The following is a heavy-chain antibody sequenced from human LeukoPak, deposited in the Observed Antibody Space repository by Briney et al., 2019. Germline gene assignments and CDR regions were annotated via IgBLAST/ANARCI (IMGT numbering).Heavy chain of an antibody. CDR2: INPNSGGT. D-gene: IGHD2-2*02. Sequence: ASVKVSCKASGYTFTGYYMHWVRQAPGQGLEWMGWINPNSGGTNYAQKFRGRVTMTRDTSISTAYMELSRLRSDDTAVYYCARGIVVPAAILGNWFDPWGQGTLVTVSS. V-gene: IGHV1-2*02. CDR3: ARGIVVPAAILGNWFDP. CDR1: GYTFTGYY. J-gene: IGHJ5*02.